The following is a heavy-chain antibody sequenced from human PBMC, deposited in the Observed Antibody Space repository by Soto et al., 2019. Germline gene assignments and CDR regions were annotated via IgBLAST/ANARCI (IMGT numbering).Heavy chain of an antibody. D-gene: IGHD6-19*01. CDR1: GFTFYTYG. Sequence: PGGSLRLSCAASGFTFYTYGMHWVRQVPGKGLQWVAIIWYDGGTKYYADSVRGRFTVSRDNSKNTLSLQMNSLRAEDTAVYYCAKDQGGVAVAGDYYDYWGQGTLVTVSS. J-gene: IGHJ4*02. V-gene: IGHV3-33*06. CDR3: AKDQGGVAVAGDYYDY. CDR2: IWYDGGTK.